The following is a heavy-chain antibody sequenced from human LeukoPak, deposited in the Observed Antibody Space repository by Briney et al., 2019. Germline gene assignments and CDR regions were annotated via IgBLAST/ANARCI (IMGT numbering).Heavy chain of an antibody. V-gene: IGHV1-3*01. Sequence: WASVKVSCKASGYTFTSYAMHWVRQAPGQRLEWMGWINAGNGNTKYSQKFQGRVTITRDTSASTAYMELSSLRSEDTAVYYCARDNIVGYDPSKGFDYWGQGTLVTVSS. CDR3: ARDNIVGYDPSKGFDY. D-gene: IGHD1-26*01. J-gene: IGHJ4*02. CDR2: INAGNGNT. CDR1: GYTFTSYA.